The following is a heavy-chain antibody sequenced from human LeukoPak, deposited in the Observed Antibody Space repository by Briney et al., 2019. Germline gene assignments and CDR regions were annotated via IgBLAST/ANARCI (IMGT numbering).Heavy chain of an antibody. V-gene: IGHV3-7*01. J-gene: IGHJ4*02. D-gene: IGHD2-21*01. CDR2: IDEDGGEK. CDR3: APEPSGDVES. CDR1: GLTFRRHW. Sequence: GGSLRLSCAASGLTFRRHWMSWVRQAPGKGLEWVANIDEDGGEKNYVDSVKGRFTISRDNAKNSWYLQMNSLRTGDTAMYYCAPEPSGDVESWGQGILVTVSS.